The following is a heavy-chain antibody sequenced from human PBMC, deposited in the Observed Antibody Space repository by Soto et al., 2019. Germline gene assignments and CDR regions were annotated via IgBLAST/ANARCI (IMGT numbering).Heavy chain of an antibody. Sequence: GGSLRLSCAASGFTFDDYAMHWVRQAPGKGLEWVSGISWNSGSIGYADSVKGRFTISRDNAKNSLYLQMNSLRAEDTALYYCAKDMMRNGAFDYYYMDVWGKGTTVTVSS. CDR3: AKDMMRNGAFDYYYMDV. V-gene: IGHV3-9*01. CDR1: GFTFDDYA. CDR2: ISWNSGSI. D-gene: IGHD3-10*01. J-gene: IGHJ6*03.